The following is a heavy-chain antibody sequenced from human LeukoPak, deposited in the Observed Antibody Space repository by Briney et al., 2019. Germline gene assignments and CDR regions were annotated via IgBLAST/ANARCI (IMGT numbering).Heavy chain of an antibody. CDR2: ISYDGSNK. CDR1: GFTFSSYG. J-gene: IGHJ5*02. V-gene: IGHV3-30*03. Sequence: GRSLRLSCAASGFTFSSYGMHWVRQAPGKGLEWVAVISYDGSNKYYADSVKGRFTISRDNSKNTLYLQMNSLRAEDTAVYYCARDFDSSGWYRQGGRFDPWGQGTLVTVSS. CDR3: ARDFDSSGWYRQGGRFDP. D-gene: IGHD6-19*01.